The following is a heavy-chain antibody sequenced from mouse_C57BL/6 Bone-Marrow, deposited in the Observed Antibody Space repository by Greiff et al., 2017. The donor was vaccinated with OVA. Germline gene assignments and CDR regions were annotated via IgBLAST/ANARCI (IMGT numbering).Heavy chain of an antibody. Sequence: QVQLQQSGAELVKPGASVKLSCKASGYTFTSYWMQWVKQRPGQGLEWIGEIDPSDSYTNYNQKFKGKATLTVDTSASTAYMQLSSLTSEDSAVYYCARSEGTWFAYWGQGTLVTVSA. V-gene: IGHV1-50*01. J-gene: IGHJ3*01. CDR1: GYTFTSYW. CDR2: IDPSDSYT. CDR3: ARSEGTWFAY. D-gene: IGHD3-3*01.